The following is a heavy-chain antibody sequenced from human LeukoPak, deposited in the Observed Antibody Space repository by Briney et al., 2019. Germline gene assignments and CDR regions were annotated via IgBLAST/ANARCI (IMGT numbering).Heavy chain of an antibody. J-gene: IGHJ3*02. CDR3: AKRNGYYAFDI. Sequence: GGSLRLSCAASGFTFSSYWMSWVRQAPGKVLEWVANIKQDGSEKYYVDSVKGRFTISRDNSKNMLYLQVNSLRAEDTAVYFCAKRNGYYAFDIWGQGTMVTVSS. CDR2: IKQDGSEK. CDR1: GFTFSSYW. D-gene: IGHD3-22*01. V-gene: IGHV3-7*03.